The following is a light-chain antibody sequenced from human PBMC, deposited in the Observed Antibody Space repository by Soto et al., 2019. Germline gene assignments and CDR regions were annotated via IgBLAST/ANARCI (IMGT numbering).Light chain of an antibody. V-gene: IGKV1-6*01. Sequence: AIQMTQSPSSLSASVGDRVTITCRASQGLSYDLAWCKQKPGKAPKLLIYAASTRQGGVPSRFSGSGSGRDFTLTISSLQPEDFASYYCQQDYDYPFTFGQGTKVEI. CDR3: QQDYDYPFT. CDR2: AAS. J-gene: IGKJ2*01. CDR1: QGLSYD.